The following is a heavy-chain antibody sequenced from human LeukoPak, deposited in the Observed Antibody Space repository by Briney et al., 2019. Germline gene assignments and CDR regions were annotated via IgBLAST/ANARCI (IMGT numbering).Heavy chain of an antibody. J-gene: IGHJ4*02. V-gene: IGHV1-18*01. CDR2: ISAYTDNK. D-gene: IGHD3-22*01. CDR3: ARTQRYHYYDSSGYFDY. CDR1: GYTFTTYG. Sequence: RASVKVSCKASGYTFTTYGITWVRQAPGQGLEWMGWISAYTDNKHYAQNLQDRVTMTRDTSTSTVYMELSSLRSEDTAVYYCARTQRYHYYDSSGYFDYWGQGTLVTVSS.